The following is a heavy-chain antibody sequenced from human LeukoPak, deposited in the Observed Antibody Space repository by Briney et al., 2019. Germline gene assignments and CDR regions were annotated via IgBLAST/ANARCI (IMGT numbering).Heavy chain of an antibody. V-gene: IGHV4-61*02. D-gene: IGHD6-13*01. CDR2: IYTSGST. J-gene: IGHJ1*01. CDR1: GGSISSGSYY. Sequence: SETLSLTCTVSGGSISSGSYYWGWVRQPAGKGLEWIGRIYTSGSTNYNPSLKSRVTISVDTSKNQFSLKLSSVTAADTAVYYCARIVAAAGTPAHAEYFQHWGQGTLVTVSS. CDR3: ARIVAAAGTPAHAEYFQH.